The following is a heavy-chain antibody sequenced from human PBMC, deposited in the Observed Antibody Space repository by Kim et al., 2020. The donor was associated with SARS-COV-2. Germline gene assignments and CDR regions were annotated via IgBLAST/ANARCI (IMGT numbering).Heavy chain of an antibody. CDR2: INQDGSER. CDR1: GFSFKTYW. D-gene: IGHD2-21*02. CDR3: ARDCWARGDSDGFDY. Sequence: GGSLRLSCAASGFSFKTYWMTWVRQAPGKGLEWVADINQDGSERRSVGSVKGRFTISRDNAENSLYLQMNSLRADDTAVYYCARDCWARGDSDGFDYWGQGILVTVSS. V-gene: IGHV3-7*01. J-gene: IGHJ4*02.